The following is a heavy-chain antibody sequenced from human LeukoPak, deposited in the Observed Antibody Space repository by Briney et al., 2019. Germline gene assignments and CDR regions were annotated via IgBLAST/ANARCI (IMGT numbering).Heavy chain of an antibody. D-gene: IGHD3-3*01. CDR3: AGRPYYDFWRYGMDV. Sequence: SEPLSLTCAVYGGSFSGYYWSWIRQPPGKGLEWIGEISHSGSTNYNPPLESRVTISVDTSKTQFSLKLSSVTAADTAVYYCAGRPYYDFWRYGMDVWGQGTTVTVSS. CDR2: ISHSGST. CDR1: GGSFSGYY. V-gene: IGHV4-34*01. J-gene: IGHJ6*02.